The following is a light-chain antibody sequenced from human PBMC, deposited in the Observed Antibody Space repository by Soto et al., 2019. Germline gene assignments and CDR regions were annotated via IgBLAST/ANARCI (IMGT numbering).Light chain of an antibody. CDR2: GAS. J-gene: IGKJ3*01. CDR1: QSVSSNY. V-gene: IGKV3-20*01. Sequence: EIVLTQSPGTLALSPGERATLSCRASQSVSSNYLTWYQQKPGQAPRLLIHGASSRATGIPDRFSGSGSGTDFTLTISRLEPEDFAVYYCQQYGSSPFTFGPGTKVDNK. CDR3: QQYGSSPFT.